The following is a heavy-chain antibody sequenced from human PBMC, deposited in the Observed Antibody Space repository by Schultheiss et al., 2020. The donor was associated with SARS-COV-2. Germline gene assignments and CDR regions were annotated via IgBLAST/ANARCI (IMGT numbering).Heavy chain of an antibody. CDR2: IDHSGST. D-gene: IGHD3-22*01. CDR1: GGSFGGYY. CDR3: ARHREGNSDTSGYNWFDS. Sequence: SETLSLTCAVYGGSFGGYYWNWIRQSPGKGLEWIGEIDHSGSTNYNPSLKSPVTISVDTSKNQFSLKLSSVTAADTAVYYCARHREGNSDTSGYNWFDSWGQGTLVTVSS. J-gene: IGHJ5*01. V-gene: IGHV4-34*01.